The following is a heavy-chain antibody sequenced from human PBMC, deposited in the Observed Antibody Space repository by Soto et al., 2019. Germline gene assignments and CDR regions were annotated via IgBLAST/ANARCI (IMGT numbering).Heavy chain of an antibody. Sequence: GASVKVSCKVSGYTLTELSMHWVRQAPGKGLEWMGGFDPEDGETIYAQKFQGRVTMTEDTSTDTAYMELSSLRSEDTAVYYCATPSSYYYDSSGYQCHWFDPWGQGTLVTVSS. CDR2: FDPEDGET. CDR3: ATPSSYYYDSSGYQCHWFDP. J-gene: IGHJ5*02. D-gene: IGHD3-22*01. V-gene: IGHV1-24*01. CDR1: GYTLTELS.